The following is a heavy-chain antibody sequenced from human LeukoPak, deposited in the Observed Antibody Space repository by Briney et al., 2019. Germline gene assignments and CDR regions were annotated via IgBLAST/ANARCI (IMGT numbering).Heavy chain of an antibody. CDR1: GFTFSSFA. CDR3: ATYSGSTNRVSAY. V-gene: IGHV3-23*01. D-gene: IGHD2-21*01. CDR2: ITSDGGTT. Sequence: GGSLRLSCAASGFTFSSFAMSWLRQAPGKGLEWVSTITSDGGTTYYADSVKGRFTISRDNSKNSLYLQMNSLTSEDTAVFYCATYSGSTNRVSAYWGPGTLVTVSS. J-gene: IGHJ4*02.